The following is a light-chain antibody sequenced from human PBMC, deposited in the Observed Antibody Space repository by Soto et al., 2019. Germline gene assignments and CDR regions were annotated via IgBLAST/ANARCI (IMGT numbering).Light chain of an antibody. V-gene: IGKV4-1*01. CDR1: QSALFSSSNKNY. CDR3: QQYFSIPMFT. CDR2: WAS. J-gene: IGKJ2*01. Sequence: DIVLTQSPDSLAVSLGETATINCKTSQSALFSSSNKNYIAWYQRRPGQPHKLLFYWASTRASGVPDRFSASGSGTAFTLTISSLQPEDAAIYYCQQYFSIPMFTFAQGTKLQIK.